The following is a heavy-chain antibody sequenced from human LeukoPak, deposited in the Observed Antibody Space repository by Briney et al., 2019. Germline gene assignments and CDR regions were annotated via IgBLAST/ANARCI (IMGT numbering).Heavy chain of an antibody. V-gene: IGHV4-61*02. Sequence: PSETLSLTCTVSGGSISSGSYYWSWIRQPAGKGLEWIGRIYTSGSTNYNPSLKSRVTISVDTSKNQFSLKLSSVTAADTAVYYCARDSGDYDSSGYFAFDIWGQGTMVTVSS. J-gene: IGHJ3*02. CDR2: IYTSGST. CDR1: GGSISSGSYY. D-gene: IGHD3-22*01. CDR3: ARDSGDYDSSGYFAFDI.